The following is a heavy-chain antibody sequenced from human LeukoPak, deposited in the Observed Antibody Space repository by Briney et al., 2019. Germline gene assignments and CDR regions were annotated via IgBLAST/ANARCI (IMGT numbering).Heavy chain of an antibody. CDR2: IYYSGST. D-gene: IGHD3-10*01. CDR3: ARGGYYGLGNDFRFDP. J-gene: IGHJ5*02. CDR1: GGSISSYY. Sequence: PSETLSFTCTVSGGSISSYYWSWIRQPPGKGLEWIGYIYYSGSTYYKPSLKSRVTISVDTSKNQFSLKLSSVTAADTAVYYCARGGYYGLGNDFRFDPWGQGTLVTVSS. V-gene: IGHV4-59*01.